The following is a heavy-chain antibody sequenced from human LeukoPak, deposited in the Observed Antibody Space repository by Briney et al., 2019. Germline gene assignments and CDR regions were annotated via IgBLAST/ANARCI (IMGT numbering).Heavy chain of an antibody. CDR3: AGEVYDSSSPRPYYYGVDV. Sequence: GGSLRLSCVASTFIFSDYDMHWVRQPAGKGLEWVSAIDAAGSTYYSASVKGRFIISRENAKNSLYLQMNSLRVEDTAVYYCAGEVYDSSSPRPYYYGVDVWGQGTTVTVS. CDR1: TFIFSDYD. J-gene: IGHJ6*02. D-gene: IGHD3-22*01. CDR2: IDAAGST. V-gene: IGHV3-13*04.